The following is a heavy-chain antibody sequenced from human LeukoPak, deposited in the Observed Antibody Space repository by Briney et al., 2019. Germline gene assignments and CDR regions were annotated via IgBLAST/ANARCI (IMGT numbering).Heavy chain of an antibody. Sequence: SQTLSLTCTVSGGSISSGSYYWSWIRQPAGKGLEWIGRIYTGGSTNYNPSLKSRVTISVDTSKNQFSLKLSSVTAADTAVYYCARGIVVVPAAIEWFDPWGQGTLVTVSS. CDR2: IYTGGST. D-gene: IGHD2-2*02. J-gene: IGHJ5*02. CDR3: ARGIVVVPAAIEWFDP. CDR1: GGSISSGSYY. V-gene: IGHV4-61*02.